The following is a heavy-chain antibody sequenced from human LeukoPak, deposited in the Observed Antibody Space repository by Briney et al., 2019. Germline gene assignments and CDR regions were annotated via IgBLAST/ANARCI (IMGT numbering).Heavy chain of an antibody. Sequence: SETLSLTCTVSGYSISSGYYWGWIRQPPGKGLEWIGSIYYSGSTYYNPSLKSRVTISVDTSKNQFSLKLSSVTAADTAVYYCASFPQGPAYWGQGTLVTVSS. CDR1: GYSISSGYY. V-gene: IGHV4-38-2*02. J-gene: IGHJ4*02. CDR2: IYYSGST. CDR3: ASFPQGPAY.